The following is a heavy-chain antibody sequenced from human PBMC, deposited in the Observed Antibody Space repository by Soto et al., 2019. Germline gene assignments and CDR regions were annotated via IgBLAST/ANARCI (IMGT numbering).Heavy chain of an antibody. CDR2: IRNGPNSYTT. V-gene: IGHV3-72*01. CDR3: VRCSGRGFYFDY. D-gene: IGHD3-10*01. CDR1: GFTFSDHY. J-gene: IGHJ4*02. Sequence: GGSLRLSCAASGFTFSDHYMDWVRQAPGKGLEWVGRIRNGPNSYTTLYAASVKGRFAVLRDDSENLVYLQMNDQKTEDTAVYYCVRCSGRGFYFDYWGQGAQVTVSS.